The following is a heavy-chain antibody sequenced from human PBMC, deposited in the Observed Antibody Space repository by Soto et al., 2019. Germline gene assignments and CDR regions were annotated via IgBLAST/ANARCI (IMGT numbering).Heavy chain of an antibody. CDR3: AREGQAPYYYYGMDV. J-gene: IGHJ6*02. Sequence: QVQVVQSGDEVKKPGASVKVSCKASGYTFTNYGFSWVRQAPGQGLEWMGWISGYNGNTKYAEKFQGRVTMTTDTSTSTAHMELSSLRSDDTAVYYCAREGQAPYYYYGMDVWGQGTAVTVSS. CDR2: ISGYNGNT. V-gene: IGHV1-18*01. CDR1: GYTFTNYG.